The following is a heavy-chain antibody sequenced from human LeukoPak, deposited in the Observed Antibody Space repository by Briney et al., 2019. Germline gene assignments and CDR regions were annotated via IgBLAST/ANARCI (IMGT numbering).Heavy chain of an antibody. CDR2: IYYSGST. D-gene: IGHD3-22*01. J-gene: IGHJ4*02. V-gene: IGHV4-30-4*08. CDR3: ARDGDCYDSSGYYFDY. Sequence: SQTLSLTCTVSGGSISSGDYYWSWIRQPPGKGLEWIGYIYYSGSTYYNPSLKSRVTISVDTSKNQFSLKLSSVTAADTAVYYCARDGDCYDSSGYYFDYWGQGTLVTVSS. CDR1: GGSISSGDYY.